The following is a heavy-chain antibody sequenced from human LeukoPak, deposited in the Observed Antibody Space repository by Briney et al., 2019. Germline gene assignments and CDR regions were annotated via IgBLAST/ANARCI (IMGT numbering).Heavy chain of an antibody. CDR3: ARSTGPIDY. D-gene: IGHD1-1*01. J-gene: IGHJ4*02. V-gene: IGHV6-1*01. CDR2: IYYRSKWYT. CDR1: GDSVSSNSAA. Sequence: SQTLSLTCAISGDSVSSNSAAWNWIRQSPSRGLEWLGRIYYRSKWYTYYAASVKSRIAINRDTSKNQFSLQLNSVTPEDTAVYYCARSTGPIDYWGQGTLVTVSS.